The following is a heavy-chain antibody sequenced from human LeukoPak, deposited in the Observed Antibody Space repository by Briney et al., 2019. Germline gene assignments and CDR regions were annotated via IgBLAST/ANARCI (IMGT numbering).Heavy chain of an antibody. D-gene: IGHD2-15*01. V-gene: IGHV4-34*01. Sequence: PSETLSLTCAVYGGSFSGYYWSWIRQSPGKGLEWIGEIKYTGSTNYNPSVKSRVTISGDTPKNQFSLHLSSVTAADTAVYYCARLGYCSGGSCNSYFQHWGQGTLVTVSS. CDR2: IKYTGST. CDR1: GGSFSGYY. CDR3: ARLGYCSGGSCNSYFQH. J-gene: IGHJ1*01.